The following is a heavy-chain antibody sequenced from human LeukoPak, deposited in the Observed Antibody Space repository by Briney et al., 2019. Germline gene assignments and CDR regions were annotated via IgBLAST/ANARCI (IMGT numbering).Heavy chain of an antibody. CDR1: GYTFTGSF. CDR2: INSNTGGT. Sequence: ASVKVSCKASGYTFTGSFMHWVRQAPGQGLEWMGWINSNTGGTKFAQKFQGRVTMTRDTSISTAYMELSSLRSEDTAVYYCARGAYSSSFYYYYMDVWGKGTTVTVSS. V-gene: IGHV1-2*02. J-gene: IGHJ6*03. CDR3: ARGAYSSSFYYYYMDV. D-gene: IGHD6-13*01.